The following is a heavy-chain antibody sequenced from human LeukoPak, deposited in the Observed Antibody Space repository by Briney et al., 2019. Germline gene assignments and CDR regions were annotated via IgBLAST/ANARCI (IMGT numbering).Heavy chain of an antibody. D-gene: IGHD5-24*01. V-gene: IGHV4-38-2*01. CDR2: IYHGGST. CDR1: GYSISSGYY. Sequence: PPETLSLTCAVSGYSISSGYYWAWIRQPPGKGLEWIGIIYHGGSTYYNPSLKSRVTISVDTSKTHSSLQLSSVPAADTAVYYCATRRDGYNSRIAFDYWGQGNLVTVSS. J-gene: IGHJ4*02. CDR3: ATRRDGYNSRIAFDY.